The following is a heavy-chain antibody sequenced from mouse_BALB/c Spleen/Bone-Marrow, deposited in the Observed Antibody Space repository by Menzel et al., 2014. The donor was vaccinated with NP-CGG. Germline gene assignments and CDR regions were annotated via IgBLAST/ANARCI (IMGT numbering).Heavy chain of an antibody. CDR3: ARLGYYGGFAY. CDR2: INPDSSTI. V-gene: IGHV4-1*02. Sequence: EVKLMESGGGLVQPGGSLKLSCAASGFDFSGFWMGWVRQAPGKGLEWIGEINPDSSTINYTPSLKDRFIISRDNAKNTLYLQMSKVRSEDTALYYCARLGYYGGFAYWSQGTLVTVSA. D-gene: IGHD2-3*01. J-gene: IGHJ3*01. CDR1: GFDFSGFW.